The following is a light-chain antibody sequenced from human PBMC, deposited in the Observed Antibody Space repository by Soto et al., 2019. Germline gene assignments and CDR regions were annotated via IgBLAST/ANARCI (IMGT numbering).Light chain of an antibody. V-gene: IGKV3-15*01. CDR3: QHYNARPPCT. CDR1: QNVVTN. Sequence: TQSPGTMSVSPGERATLSCRASQNVVTNIAWYQQKPGQAPRLLIYDTSTRATDIPARFSGRGSGTEFTLTISSLQSEDFVVYYCQHYNARPPCTFCQGTKVEVK. CDR2: DTS. J-gene: IGKJ1*01.